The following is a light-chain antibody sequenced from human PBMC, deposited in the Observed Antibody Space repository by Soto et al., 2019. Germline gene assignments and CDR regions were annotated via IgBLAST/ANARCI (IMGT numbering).Light chain of an antibody. V-gene: IGKV2-28*01. CDR3: MQALQTPLT. Sequence: DLVMTQSPLSLPVTPGEPASISCRSSQSLLHSNGYNYLDWYLQKPGQSPQLLIYLGSNRASGVPDRFSGSGSGTDFTLNISRVEAEDVGVYYCMQALQTPLTFGPGTKVDIK. CDR1: QSLLHSNGYNY. J-gene: IGKJ3*01. CDR2: LGS.